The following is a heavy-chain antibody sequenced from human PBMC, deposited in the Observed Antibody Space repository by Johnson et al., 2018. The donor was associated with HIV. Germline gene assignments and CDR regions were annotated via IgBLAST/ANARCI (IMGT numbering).Heavy chain of an antibody. CDR1: GFTFSSYA. D-gene: IGHD3-10*01. CDR2: ISYDGSNK. CDR3: AGGYGSGSGDAFDI. Sequence: QVQLVESGGGLVQPGRSLRLSCAASGFTFSSYAMHWVRQAPGKGLEWVAVISYDGSNKYYADSVKGRFTISRDNAKNSLYLQMNSLRAEDTAVYYCAGGYGSGSGDAFDIWGQGTMVTVSS. J-gene: IGHJ3*02. V-gene: IGHV3-30*04.